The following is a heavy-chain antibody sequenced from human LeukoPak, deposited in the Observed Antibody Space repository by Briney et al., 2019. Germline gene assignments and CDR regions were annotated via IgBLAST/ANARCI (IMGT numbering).Heavy chain of an antibody. CDR2: IYNDGGT. D-gene: IGHD1-26*01. V-gene: IGHV3-53*01. CDR1: GFTVSSNH. J-gene: IGHJ5*02. Sequence: PGGSLTLSCAASGFTVSSNHMSWLRQAPGKGLEWVSVIYNDGGTYYADSVKGRFTISRDNSKNTLYLQMNSLTPEHTAVYYCARRQEHDPHNYFDPWGPGSLVTVSS. CDR3: ARRQEHDPHNYFDP.